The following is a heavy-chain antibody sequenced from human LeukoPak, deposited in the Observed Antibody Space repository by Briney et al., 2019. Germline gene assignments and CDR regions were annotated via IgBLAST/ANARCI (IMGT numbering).Heavy chain of an antibody. D-gene: IGHD1-26*01. CDR3: AKEKRSGSYSFDY. CDR1: GFTFSSYG. Sequence: QPGGSLRLSCAASGFTFSSYGMHWVRQAPGKGLEWVAVISYDGSNKYYADSVKGRFTISRDNSKDTLYLQMNSLRAEDTAVYYCAKEKRSGSYSFDYWGQGTLVTVSS. J-gene: IGHJ4*02. V-gene: IGHV3-30*18. CDR2: ISYDGSNK.